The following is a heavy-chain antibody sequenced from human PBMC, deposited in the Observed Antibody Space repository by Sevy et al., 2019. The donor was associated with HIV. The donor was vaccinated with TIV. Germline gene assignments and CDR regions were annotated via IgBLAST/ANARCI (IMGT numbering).Heavy chain of an antibody. J-gene: IGHJ5*02. CDR2: LDPQDGET. CDR1: GYTLSKLS. CDR3: ATVGLRYYSGASSYQGDWFDP. D-gene: IGHD2-15*01. V-gene: IGHV1-24*01. Sequence: ASVKVSCKVSGYTLSKLSIHWVRQAPGKGLEWMGDLDPQDGETIYAERFQGRLTMTVDTSTDTAYMELSSLTSEDTAVYYCATVGLRYYSGASSYQGDWFDPWGQGTLVTVS.